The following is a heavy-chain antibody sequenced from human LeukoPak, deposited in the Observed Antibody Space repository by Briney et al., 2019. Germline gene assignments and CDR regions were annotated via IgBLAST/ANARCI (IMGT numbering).Heavy chain of an antibody. CDR1: GFTFSSYA. D-gene: IGHD6-25*01. V-gene: IGHV3-30-3*01. Sequence: PGGSLGLSCAASGFTFSSYAMHWVRQAPGKGLEWVAVISYDGSNKYYADSVKGRFTISRDNSKNTLYLQMNSLRAEDTAVYYCANTAKVTPRDYWGQGTLVTVSS. CDR2: ISYDGSNK. J-gene: IGHJ4*02. CDR3: ANTAKVTPRDY.